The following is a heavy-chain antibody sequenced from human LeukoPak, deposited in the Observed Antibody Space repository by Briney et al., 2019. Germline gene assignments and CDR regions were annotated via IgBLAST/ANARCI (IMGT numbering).Heavy chain of an antibody. J-gene: IGHJ6*03. CDR1: GGSISSSSYY. CDR2: INHSGST. Sequence: TSETLSLTCTVSGGSISSSSYYWSWIRQPPGKGLEWIGEINHSGSTNYNPSLKSRVTISVDTSKNQFSLKLSSVTAADTAVYYCARGLDASSWARYYYYMDVWGKGTTVTVSS. CDR3: ARGLDASSWARYYYYMDV. D-gene: IGHD6-13*01. V-gene: IGHV4-39*07.